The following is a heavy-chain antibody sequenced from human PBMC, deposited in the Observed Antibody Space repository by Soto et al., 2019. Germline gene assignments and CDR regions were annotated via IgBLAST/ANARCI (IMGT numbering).Heavy chain of an antibody. CDR2: ISYDGSNK. V-gene: IGHV3-30*18. CDR1: GFTFSSYG. J-gene: IGHJ6*02. CDR3: AKDRTQRVVVAALTGGMDV. Sequence: QPGGSLRLSCAASGFTFSSYGMHWVRQAPGKGLEWVAVISYDGSNKYYADSVKGRFTISRDNSKNTLYLQMNSLRAEDTAVYYCAKDRTQRVVVAALTGGMDVWGQGTTVTVSS. D-gene: IGHD2-15*01.